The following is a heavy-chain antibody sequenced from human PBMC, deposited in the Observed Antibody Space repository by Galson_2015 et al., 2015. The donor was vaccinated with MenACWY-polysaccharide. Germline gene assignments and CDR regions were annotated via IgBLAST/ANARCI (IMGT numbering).Heavy chain of an antibody. Sequence: SLRLSCAASGFIFSDYAVHWVRQAPGKGLDWLAGASDDGGDRFYADSVKDRFLISRDNSKNTLYLQMNSLRAEDTAVYYCAREIDYQNFGYFDNWGQGALVTVSS. J-gene: IGHJ4*02. V-gene: IGHV3-30*04. D-gene: IGHD3-3*01. CDR2: ASDDGGDR. CDR1: GFIFSDYA. CDR3: AREIDYQNFGYFDN.